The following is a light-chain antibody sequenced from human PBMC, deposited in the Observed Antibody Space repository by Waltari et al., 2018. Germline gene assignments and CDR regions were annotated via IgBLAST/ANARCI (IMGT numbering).Light chain of an antibody. Sequence: DIVMTQSPESLAVSLGERATISCKTSESVLYSSNNKNHLAWYQQKPGQPPRLLLYWASTRESGVPDRFIGSGSETDSTLTVTSLQAEDVAVYYCQQYYNTPLTFGGGTKVEVK. V-gene: IGKV4-1*01. J-gene: IGKJ4*01. CDR3: QQYYNTPLT. CDR1: ESVLYSSNNKNH. CDR2: WAS.